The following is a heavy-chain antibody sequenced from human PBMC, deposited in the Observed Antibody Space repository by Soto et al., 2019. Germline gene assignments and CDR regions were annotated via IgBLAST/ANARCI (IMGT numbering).Heavy chain of an antibody. V-gene: IGHV3-7*04. D-gene: IGHD4-4*01. CDR2: IKEDGSEI. J-gene: IGHJ4*02. Sequence: EVQLVESGGGLVQPGGSLRLSCVASGFRFSTFWMSWVRRAPGKGLEWVANIKEDGSEIKYVDSVKGRFTISRDNAKNSLYLQMNSLRGEDTAIYYCVRPDARHSSTAYWGQGTLVTVSS. CDR1: GFRFSTFW. CDR3: VRPDARHSSTAY.